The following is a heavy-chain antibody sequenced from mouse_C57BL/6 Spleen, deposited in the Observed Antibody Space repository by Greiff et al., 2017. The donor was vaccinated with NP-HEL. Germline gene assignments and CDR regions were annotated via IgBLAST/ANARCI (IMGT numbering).Heavy chain of an antibody. CDR3: ARWDYRGAMDY. V-gene: IGHV1-42*01. Sequence: EVHLVESGPELVKPGASVKISCKASGYSFTGYYMNWVKQSPEKSLEWIGEINPSTGGTTYNQKFKAKATLTVDKSSSTAYMQLKSLTSEDSAVYYCARWDYRGAMDYWGQGTSVTVSS. CDR2: INPSTGGT. J-gene: IGHJ4*01. D-gene: IGHD2-14*01. CDR1: GYSFTGYY.